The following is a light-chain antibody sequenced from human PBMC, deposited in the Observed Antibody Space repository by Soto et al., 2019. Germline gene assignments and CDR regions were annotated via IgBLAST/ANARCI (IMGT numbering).Light chain of an antibody. V-gene: IGLV2-14*03. CDR2: DVR. CDR1: SSDVGGHNF. J-gene: IGLJ2*01. CDR3: SSYSSSDTLV. Sequence: QSALTQPASVSGCPGQSITISCTGTSSDVGGHNFVSWYQQHPGRAPKLMIYDVRNRPSGVSNRFSGSKSANTASLVISGLQAEDEADYYCSSYSSSDTLVFGGGTKVTVL.